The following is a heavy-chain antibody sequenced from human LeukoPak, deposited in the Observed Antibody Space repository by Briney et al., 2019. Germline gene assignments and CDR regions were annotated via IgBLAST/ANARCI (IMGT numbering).Heavy chain of an antibody. J-gene: IGHJ3*02. CDR3: ARVEMATIFAFDI. D-gene: IGHD5-24*01. CDR1: GFTFSSYA. CDR2: ISGSGGST. Sequence: GGSLRLSCAASGFTFSSYAMSWVRQAPGKGLEWVSAISGSGGSTYYADSVKGRFTISRDNSKNTLYLQMNSLRAEDTAVYYCARVEMATIFAFDIWGQGTMVTVSS. V-gene: IGHV3-23*01.